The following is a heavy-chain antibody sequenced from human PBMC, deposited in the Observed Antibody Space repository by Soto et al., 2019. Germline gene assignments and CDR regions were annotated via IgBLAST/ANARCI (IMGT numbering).Heavy chain of an antibody. CDR2: ISGSGGST. CDR3: AKVGMPEAVADTLYYFDY. D-gene: IGHD6-19*01. V-gene: IGHV3-23*01. CDR1: GFTFSSYA. J-gene: IGHJ4*02. Sequence: HPGGSLRLSCAASGFTFSSYAMSWVRQAPGKGLEWVSAISGSGGSTYYADSVKGRFTISRDNSKNTLYLQMNSLRAEDTAVYYCAKVGMPEAVADTLYYFDYWGQGTLVTVSS.